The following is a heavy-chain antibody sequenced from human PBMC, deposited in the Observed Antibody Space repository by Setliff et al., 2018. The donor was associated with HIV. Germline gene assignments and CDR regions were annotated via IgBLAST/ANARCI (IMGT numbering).Heavy chain of an antibody. D-gene: IGHD2-15*01. V-gene: IGHV4-39*07. CDR1: GGSISSSSYY. J-gene: IGHJ5*02. CDR3: AGGPGYCGGGTCYPGGWFDP. Sequence: LSLTCTVSGGSISSSSYYWGWIRQPPGKGLEWIGSIYYSGSTYYNPSLKSRVTISVDMSKNQFSLKLSSVTAADTAVYYCAGGPGYCGGGTCYPGGWFDPWGQGTLVTVSS. CDR2: IYYSGST.